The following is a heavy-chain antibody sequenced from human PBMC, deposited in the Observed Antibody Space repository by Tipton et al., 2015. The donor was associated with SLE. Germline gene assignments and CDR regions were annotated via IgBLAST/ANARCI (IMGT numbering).Heavy chain of an antibody. V-gene: IGHV4-4*02. D-gene: IGHD2-21*02. J-gene: IGHJ4*02. CDR2: IYHSGST. CDR3: ARDGGGDGYFDR. Sequence: GLVKPSGTLSLTCVVSGDSISSSNWWSWIRQPPGKGLEWIGTIYHSGSTYYNPSLKSRVTISVDTSKNQFSLKLISVTAADTAVYYCARDGGGDGYFDRCGQGILVTVSS. CDR1: GDSISSSNW.